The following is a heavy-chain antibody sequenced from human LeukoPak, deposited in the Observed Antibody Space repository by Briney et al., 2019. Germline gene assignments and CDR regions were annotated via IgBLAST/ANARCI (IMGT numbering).Heavy chain of an antibody. CDR1: GFTFSSYW. V-gene: IGHV3-74*01. D-gene: IGHD3-16*02. CDR3: TRDRSYRPED. Sequence: TGGSLRLSCAAAGFTFSSYWMHWVRQAPGKGLVWVSQIIADGSSTSYADPVKGRFTISRGNAKNTLYLQMTSLRAEDTAVYYCTRDRSYRPEDWGQGTLVTVSS. J-gene: IGHJ4*02. CDR2: IIADGSST.